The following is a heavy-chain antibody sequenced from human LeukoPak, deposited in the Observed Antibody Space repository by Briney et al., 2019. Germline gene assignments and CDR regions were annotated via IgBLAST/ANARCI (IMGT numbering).Heavy chain of an antibody. CDR1: GGSISSSSSY. Sequence: SETLSLTCSVSGGSISSSSSYWGWIRQPPGKGLEWITSIYYSGSTYYNPSLKSRVTISVDTSKHHFSLKLSSVTAADTAVYYCARGGPWFGVYFDYWGQGTLVTVSS. D-gene: IGHD3-10*01. CDR3: ARGGPWFGVYFDY. V-gene: IGHV4-39*07. J-gene: IGHJ4*02. CDR2: IYYSGST.